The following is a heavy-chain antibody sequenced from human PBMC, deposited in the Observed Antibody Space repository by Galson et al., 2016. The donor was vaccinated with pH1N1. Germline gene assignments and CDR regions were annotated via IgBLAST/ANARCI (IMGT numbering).Heavy chain of an antibody. J-gene: IGHJ4*02. CDR1: GFSFSTYW. V-gene: IGHV3-7*01. Sequence: SLRLSCAASGFSFSTYWTNWVRQAPGKGLEWVANIKEDGSERFYVDSVRGRFTVSRDNADNVLYLQMNSLRPEDTAVYYCVREYCSGGACFPFFDFRGQGTLVTVSS. D-gene: IGHD2-15*01. CDR3: VREYCSGGACFPFFDF. CDR2: IKEDGSER.